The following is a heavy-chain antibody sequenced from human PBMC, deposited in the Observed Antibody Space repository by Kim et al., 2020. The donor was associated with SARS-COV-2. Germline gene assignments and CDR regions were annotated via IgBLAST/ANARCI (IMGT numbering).Heavy chain of an antibody. J-gene: IGHJ2*01. CDR2: IYVAGKT. V-gene: IGHV3-53*01. CDR3: SARAWAWGLLHFAFNL. Sequence: GGSLRLSCAASGFTVSNNYMSWVRQTPGKGLEWVSSIYVAGKTYYTDSVKGRFTISRDSSYNTLLLQMNGLIVEDQAVVYCSARAWAWGLLHFAFNLWG. CDR1: GFTVSNNY. D-gene: IGHD1-26*01.